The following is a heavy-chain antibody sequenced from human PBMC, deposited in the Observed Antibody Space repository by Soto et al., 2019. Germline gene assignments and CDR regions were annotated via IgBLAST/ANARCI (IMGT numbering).Heavy chain of an antibody. CDR3: VSGGGFMAGGIVWFDP. Sequence: QVQLQQSGAGLLKPSETLSLTCAVYGGSLRDYSWCWIRQSPGKGLQWIGEINHRGTTNYNPSLRSRPTIAVDTSRNEFSLKLRSVTAADTAVYYCVSGGGFMAGGIVWFDPWGQGTLVTVSS. V-gene: IGHV4-34*01. CDR1: GGSLRDYS. J-gene: IGHJ5*02. CDR2: INHRGTT. D-gene: IGHD3-16*01.